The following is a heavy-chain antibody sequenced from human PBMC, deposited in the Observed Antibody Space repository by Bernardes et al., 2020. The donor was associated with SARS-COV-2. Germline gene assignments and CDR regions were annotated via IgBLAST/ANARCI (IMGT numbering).Heavy chain of an antibody. J-gene: IGHJ6*02. V-gene: IGHV1-2*02. CDR3: ALPPSNYDRYGMDV. D-gene: IGHD3-22*01. CDR2: INPNSGGT. Sequence: ASVKVSCKASGYTFTGYYIHWVRQAPGQGLEWMGWINPNSGGTIYAQKFRGRVTMTRDTSISTAYMELSRLRSDDTAMYYCALPPSNYDRYGMDVWGQGTTVTVSS. CDR1: GYTFTGYY.